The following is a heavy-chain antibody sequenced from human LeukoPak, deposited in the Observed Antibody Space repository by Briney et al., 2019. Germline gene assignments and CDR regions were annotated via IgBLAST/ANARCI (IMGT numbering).Heavy chain of an antibody. J-gene: IGHJ4*02. CDR1: GGTFSSYA. CDR2: IIPILGIA. D-gene: IGHD6-6*01. Sequence: SVKVSCKASGGTFSSYAISWVRQAPGQGLEWMGRIIPILGIANYAQKFQGRVTITADKSTSTAYMELSSLRSGDTAVYYCARDYSSSGGYFDYWGQGTLVTVSS. V-gene: IGHV1-69*04. CDR3: ARDYSSSGGYFDY.